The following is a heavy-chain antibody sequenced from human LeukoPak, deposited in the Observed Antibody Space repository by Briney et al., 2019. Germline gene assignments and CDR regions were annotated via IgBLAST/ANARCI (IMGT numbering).Heavy chain of an antibody. J-gene: IGHJ6*02. CDR2: ISYDGSKK. D-gene: IGHD2-15*01. CDR3: ARGRGGGLDV. Sequence: SGGSLRLSCAASRFTFSYYDMHWVRQAPGKGLEWVAFISYDGSKKYYGDSVKGRFTISRDNSKNTLSLQMDSLRAEDTALYFCARGRGGGLDVWGQGTTVTVSS. CDR1: RFTFSYYD. V-gene: IGHV3-30*19.